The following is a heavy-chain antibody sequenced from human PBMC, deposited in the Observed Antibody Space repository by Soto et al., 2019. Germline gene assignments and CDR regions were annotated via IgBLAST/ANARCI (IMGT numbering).Heavy chain of an antibody. V-gene: IGHV6-1*01. Sequence: PSQTLSLTCAISGDSVSSNSAAWNWIRQSPARGLEWLGRTYYRSKWYNDYVVSMKSRISINPDTSKNQFSLQLNSVTPEDTAVYYCARGTGDSFDSWGQGSPVTVSS. D-gene: IGHD1-1*01. CDR1: GDSVSSNSAA. J-gene: IGHJ4*02. CDR2: TYYRSKWYN. CDR3: ARGTGDSFDS.